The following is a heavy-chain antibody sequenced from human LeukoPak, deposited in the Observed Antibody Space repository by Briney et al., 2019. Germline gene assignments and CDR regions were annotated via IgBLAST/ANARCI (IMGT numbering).Heavy chain of an antibody. J-gene: IGHJ6*02. CDR3: ARGRRSSGWYLGSRHYYGMDV. D-gene: IGHD6-19*01. Sequence: GASVKVSCKASGYTFTRYDINWVRQATGQGLEWMGWVNPKRGNTGYAQKFQGRVTMTRNTSISTAYMELSSLRSEDTAVYYCARGRRSSGWYLGSRHYYGMDVWGQGTTITVSS. V-gene: IGHV1-8*01. CDR2: VNPKRGNT. CDR1: GYTFTRYD.